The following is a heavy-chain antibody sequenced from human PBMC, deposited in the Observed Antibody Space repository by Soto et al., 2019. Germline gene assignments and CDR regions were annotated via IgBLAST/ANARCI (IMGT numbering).Heavy chain of an antibody. J-gene: IGHJ5*02. CDR3: ARRNAKYQLLGAWFDP. Sequence: GGSLRLSCVASGFTFSIPTMPWVRQAPGKGLEWVTFIYPDGNGKYYTDSVKGRFTISRDNAKNSLYLQMNSLRAEDTALYYCARRNAKYQLLGAWFDPWGQGTLVTVSS. D-gene: IGHD2-2*01. CDR1: GFTFSIPT. CDR2: IYPDGNGK. V-gene: IGHV3-30-3*01.